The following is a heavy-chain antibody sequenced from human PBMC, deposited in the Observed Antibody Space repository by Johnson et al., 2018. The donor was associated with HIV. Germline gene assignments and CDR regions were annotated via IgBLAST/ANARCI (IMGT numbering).Heavy chain of an antibody. CDR1: GFTFSSYW. J-gene: IGHJ3*02. D-gene: IGHD6-19*01. Sequence: EVQLVESGGGVVRPGGSLRLSCVASGFTFSSYWMSWVRQGPGKGLEWVANIKQDGSEKNYVDSGKGRFTISRDNDKNSMYLQMNSLGAEDTAVYYCARGWRAVAGPDAFDIWGQVTMVTVSS. CDR2: IKQDGSEK. V-gene: IGHV3-7*04. CDR3: ARGWRAVAGPDAFDI.